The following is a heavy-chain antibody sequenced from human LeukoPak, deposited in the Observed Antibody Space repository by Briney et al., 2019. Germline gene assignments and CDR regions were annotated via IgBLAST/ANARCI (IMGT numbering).Heavy chain of an antibody. CDR2: IYYSGST. D-gene: IGHD6-19*01. V-gene: IGHV4-30-4*01. Sequence: SQTLSLTCTVSGGSISSGDYYWSWIRQPPGKGLEWIGYIYYSGSTYYNPSLKSRVTISVDTSKNQFSLKLSSVTAADTAVYYCARAGSSGWYNAFDIWGQGTMVTVSS. CDR1: GGSISSGDYY. CDR3: ARAGSSGWYNAFDI. J-gene: IGHJ3*02.